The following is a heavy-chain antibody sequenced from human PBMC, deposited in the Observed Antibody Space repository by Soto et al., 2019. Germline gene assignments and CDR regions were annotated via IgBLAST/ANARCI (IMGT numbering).Heavy chain of an antibody. V-gene: IGHV4-39*01. J-gene: IGHJ5*02. CDR1: GGSISSSSYY. CDR3: ARRKDSSGYYYWFDP. Sequence: SETLSLTCTVSGGSISSSSYYWGWIRQPPGKGLEWIGSIYYSGSTYYNPSLKSRVTISVDTSKNQFSLKLSSVTAADTAVYYCARRKDSSGYYYWFDPWGQGXLVTVSS. CDR2: IYYSGST. D-gene: IGHD3-22*01.